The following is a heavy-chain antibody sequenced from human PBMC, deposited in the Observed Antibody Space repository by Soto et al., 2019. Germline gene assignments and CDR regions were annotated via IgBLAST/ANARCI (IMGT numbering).Heavy chain of an antibody. D-gene: IGHD4-17*01. J-gene: IGHJ4*02. Sequence: QLQLQESGPGLVKPSETLSLTCTVSGDSISSSSYYWGWIRQPPGKGLEWIGIIYYSGSTYYHPSLKSRVSISVDTSKNQFSLRLGSVTAADTALYYCALRPNDRDYHFDYWGQGTLVTVSS. CDR1: GDSISSSSYY. V-gene: IGHV4-39*01. CDR2: IYYSGST. CDR3: ALRPNDRDYHFDY.